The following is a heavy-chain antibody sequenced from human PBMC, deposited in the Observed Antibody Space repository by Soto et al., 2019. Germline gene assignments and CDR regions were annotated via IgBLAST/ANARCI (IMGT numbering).Heavy chain of an antibody. J-gene: IGHJ4*02. CDR1: GFTVSGNY. CDR3: ARVDYYGSGSYHPLYYFDY. CDR2: IYSGGST. V-gene: IGHV3-66*01. Sequence: EVQLVESGGGLVQPGGSLRLSCAASGFTVSGNYMSWVRQAPGKGLEWVSVIYSGGSTYYADSVKGRFTISRDNSKNTLYLQMNSLRAEDTAVYYCARVDYYGSGSYHPLYYFDYWGQGTLVTVSS. D-gene: IGHD3-10*01.